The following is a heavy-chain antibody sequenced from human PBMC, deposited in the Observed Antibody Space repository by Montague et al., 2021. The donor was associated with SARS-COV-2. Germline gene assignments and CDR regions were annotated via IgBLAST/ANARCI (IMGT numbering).Heavy chain of an antibody. V-gene: IGHV5-51*01. CDR3: VRQGYFASGSPNFGP. CDR1: GYRFTTDW. D-gene: IGHD3-10*01. Sequence: QSGAEVKKPGESLQISCKGSGYRFTTDWIGWVRQMPGKGLEWMGIIYPGDSGSDIRYSPSFEGQITISADKSISTAYLQWSSLKASDTAMYYCVRQGYFASGSPNFGPWGQGTLVTVSS. CDR2: IYPGDSGSDI. J-gene: IGHJ5*02.